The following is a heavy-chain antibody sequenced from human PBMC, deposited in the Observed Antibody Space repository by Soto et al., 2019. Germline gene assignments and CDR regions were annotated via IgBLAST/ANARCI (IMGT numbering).Heavy chain of an antibody. V-gene: IGHV4-59*01. CDR3: ARDGDGRMTTNPYYYNGMDV. J-gene: IGHJ6*02. Sequence: PGGSLRLSCSTSGFTFSTYAMNWVRQAPGKGLEWIGYVFYTGRANYNASLKSRVSISLDTSNYQFSLKLSSVTAADTAVYYCARDGDGRMTTNPYYYNGMDVWGPGTTVTVSS. CDR1: GFTFSTYA. CDR2: VFYTGRA. D-gene: IGHD4-4*01.